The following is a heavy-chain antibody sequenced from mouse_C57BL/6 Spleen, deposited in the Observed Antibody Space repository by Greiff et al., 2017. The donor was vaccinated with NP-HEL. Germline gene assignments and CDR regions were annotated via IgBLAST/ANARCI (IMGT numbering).Heavy chain of an antibody. J-gene: IGHJ2*01. Sequence: EVKLQESGGDLVKPGGSLKLSCAASGFTFSSYGMSWVRQTPDKRLEWVATISSGGSYTYYPDSVKGRFTISRDNAKNTLYLQMSSLKSEDTAMYYCARHLRYDFDYWGQGTTLTVSS. V-gene: IGHV5-6*01. D-gene: IGHD1-1*01. CDR3: ARHLRYDFDY. CDR2: ISSGGSYT. CDR1: GFTFSSYG.